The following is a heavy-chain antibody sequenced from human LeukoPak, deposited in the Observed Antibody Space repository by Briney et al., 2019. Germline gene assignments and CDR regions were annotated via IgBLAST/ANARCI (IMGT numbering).Heavy chain of an antibody. CDR1: GYTFTNYG. D-gene: IGHD3-3*01. Sequence: SVKVSCKASGYTFTNYGISWVRQAPGQGLEWMGRIIPILGIANYAQKFQGRVTITADKSTSTAYMELSSLRSEDTAVYYCASDTRYYDFWSGYYITGEPNWFDPWGRGTLVTVSS. V-gene: IGHV1-69*04. CDR3: ASDTRYYDFWSGYYITGEPNWFDP. CDR2: IIPILGIA. J-gene: IGHJ5*02.